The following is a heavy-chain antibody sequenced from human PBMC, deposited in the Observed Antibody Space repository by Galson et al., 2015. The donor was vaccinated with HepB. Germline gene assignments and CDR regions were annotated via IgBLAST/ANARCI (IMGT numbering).Heavy chain of an antibody. D-gene: IGHD1-26*01. V-gene: IGHV3-23*01. CDR3: AKFFSGTYYLDAFDI. CDR1: GLTCSTNA. Sequence: SLLLSCAASGLTCSTNAMSCVRQAPGTGLEWLSTIRGSCGSIYYADSLKGRFAISRYNSKSTLYLQMNGLRAEDTAVYFFAKFFSGTYYLDAFDIWGHGTLVTVSS. CDR2: IRGSCGSI. J-gene: IGHJ3*02.